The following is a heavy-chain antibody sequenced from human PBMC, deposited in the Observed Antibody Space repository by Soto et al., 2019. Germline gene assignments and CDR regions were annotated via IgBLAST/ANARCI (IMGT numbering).Heavy chain of an antibody. CDR3: ARVRVKDAFDI. V-gene: IGHV1-46*03. Sequence: ASVKVSCMASGYTFTIYYMHLVLQAPGQGLEWMGIINPSGGSTSYAQKFQGRVTMTRDTSTSTVYMELSSLRSEDTAVYYCARVRVKDAFDIWGQGTMVTVS. D-gene: IGHD3-10*01. CDR2: INPSGGST. J-gene: IGHJ3*02. CDR1: GYTFTIYY.